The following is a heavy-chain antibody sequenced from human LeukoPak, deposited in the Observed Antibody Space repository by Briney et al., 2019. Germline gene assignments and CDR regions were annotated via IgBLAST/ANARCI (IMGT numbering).Heavy chain of an antibody. CDR1: GFTFSDYY. J-gene: IGHJ4*02. V-gene: IGHV3-11*01. CDR3: AREFTQRDY. Sequence: GGSLRLSCVTSGFTFSDYYMSWIRQAPGKGLEWVSYISGSDGTIKYADSVKGRFTISRDNAKNSLYLQMNSLRVEDTAVYYCAREFTQRDYWGQGTLVTVSS. CDR2: ISGSDGTI.